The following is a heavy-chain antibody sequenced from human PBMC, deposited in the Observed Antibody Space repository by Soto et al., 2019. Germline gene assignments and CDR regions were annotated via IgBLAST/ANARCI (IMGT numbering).Heavy chain of an antibody. CDR1: GFTFDDYA. V-gene: IGHV3-9*01. CDR3: KKERGLVLSFYFDY. D-gene: IGHD6-19*01. CDR2: ISWNSGSI. Sequence: EVQLVESGGGLVQPGRSLRLSCAASGFTFDDYAMHGVRQAPGKGREWVSVISWNSGSIGYADSVRGRFTISKDNAKNSLYLQMNRLGAEDTALYYAKKERGLVLSFYFDYWGQGTLVTVSS. J-gene: IGHJ4*02.